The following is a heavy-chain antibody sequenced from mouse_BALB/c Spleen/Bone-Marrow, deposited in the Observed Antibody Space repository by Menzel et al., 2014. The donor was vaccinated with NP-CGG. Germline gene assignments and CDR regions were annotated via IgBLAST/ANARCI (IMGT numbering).Heavy chain of an antibody. D-gene: IGHD1-1*01. CDR1: GFSLTSYG. Sequence: VMLVESGPGLVAPSQSLSITCTVSGFSLTSYGVHWVRQPPGKGLEWLGVIWAGGSTNYNSALMSRLSISKDNSKSQVFLKMNSLQTDDTAMYYCARDHYGSLYAMDYWGKGTSVTVSS. CDR3: ARDHYGSLYAMDY. J-gene: IGHJ4*01. V-gene: IGHV2-9*02. CDR2: IWAGGST.